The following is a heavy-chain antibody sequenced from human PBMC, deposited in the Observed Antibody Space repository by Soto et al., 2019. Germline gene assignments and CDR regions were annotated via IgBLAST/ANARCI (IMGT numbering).Heavy chain of an antibody. CDR3: ARGYCSSTSCYNYYYGMDV. Sequence: SVKVSCKASGGTFSSYAISWVRQAPGQGLEWMGGIIPIFGTANYAQKFQGRVTITADESTSTAYMELSSLRSEDTAVYYCARGYCSSTSCYNYYYGMDVWGQGTTVTVSS. CDR2: IIPIFGTA. V-gene: IGHV1-69*13. J-gene: IGHJ6*02. D-gene: IGHD2-2*02. CDR1: GGTFSSYA.